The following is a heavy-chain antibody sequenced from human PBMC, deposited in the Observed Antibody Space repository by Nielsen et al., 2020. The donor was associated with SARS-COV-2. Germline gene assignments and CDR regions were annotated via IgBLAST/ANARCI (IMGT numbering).Heavy chain of an antibody. D-gene: IGHD6-13*01. CDR1: GFTFDDYA. V-gene: IGHV3-9*01. Sequence: GGSLRLSCAASGFTFDDYAMHWVRQAPGKGLEWVSGISWNSGSIGYADSVKGRFTISRDNAKNSLYLQMNSLRAEDTALYYCAKDYRPYIAAADYWGQGTLVTVSS. CDR2: ISWNSGSI. J-gene: IGHJ4*02. CDR3: AKDYRPYIAAADY.